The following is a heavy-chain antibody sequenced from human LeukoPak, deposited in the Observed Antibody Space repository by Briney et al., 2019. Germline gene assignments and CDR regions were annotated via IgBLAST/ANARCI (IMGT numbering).Heavy chain of an antibody. CDR2: INPNSGGT. CDR3: ARPFEYDFWSGYYQYYFDY. CDR1: GYTFTGYY. V-gene: IGHV1-2*02. D-gene: IGHD3-3*01. Sequence: ASVKVSCKASGYTFTGYYMHWVRQAPGHGLEWMGWINPNSGGTNYAQKFQGRVTMTRDTSISTAYMELSRLRSDDTAVYYCARPFEYDFWSGYYQYYFDYWGQGTLVTVSS. J-gene: IGHJ4*02.